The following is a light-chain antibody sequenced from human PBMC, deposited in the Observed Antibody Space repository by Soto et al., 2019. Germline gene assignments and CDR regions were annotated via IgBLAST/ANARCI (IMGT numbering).Light chain of an antibody. CDR3: QQYTNYPWT. Sequence: DIQMTQSPPTLSASVGDRVTITCRASQSISSWLAWYQQRPGKAPNLLIYDVSRLESGVPSRFSGSGSGTEFTLTISSLQPDDFATDYCQQYTNYPWTFGQGTKVEIK. CDR2: DVS. CDR1: QSISSW. V-gene: IGKV1-5*01. J-gene: IGKJ1*01.